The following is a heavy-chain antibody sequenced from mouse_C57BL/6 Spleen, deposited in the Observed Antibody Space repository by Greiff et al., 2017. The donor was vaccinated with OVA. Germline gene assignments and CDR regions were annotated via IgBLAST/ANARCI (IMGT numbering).Heavy chain of an antibody. CDR3: ARSPSRGTSYFDY. CDR2: IYPGDGDT. Sequence: QVQLQQSGPELVKPGASVKISCKASGYAFSSSWMNWVKQRPGKGLEWIGRIYPGDGDTSYNGKFKGKATLTADKSSSTAYMQLSSLTSEDSAVYFCARSPSRGTSYFDYWGQGTTLTVSS. CDR1: GYAFSSSW. V-gene: IGHV1-82*01. D-gene: IGHD2-10*02. J-gene: IGHJ2*01.